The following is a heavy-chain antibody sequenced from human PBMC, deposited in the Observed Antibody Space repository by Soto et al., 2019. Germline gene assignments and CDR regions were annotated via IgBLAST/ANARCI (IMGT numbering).Heavy chain of an antibody. Sequence: PSETLSLTCAVSGGSISSGGYSWSWIRQPPGKGPEWIGYIYHSGSTYYNPSLKSRVTISVDRSKNQFSLKLSSVTAADTAVYYCARIMITFGGAPYGMDVWGQGTTVTVSS. CDR3: ARIMITFGGAPYGMDV. J-gene: IGHJ6*02. D-gene: IGHD3-16*01. CDR1: GGSISSGGYS. V-gene: IGHV4-30-2*01. CDR2: IYHSGST.